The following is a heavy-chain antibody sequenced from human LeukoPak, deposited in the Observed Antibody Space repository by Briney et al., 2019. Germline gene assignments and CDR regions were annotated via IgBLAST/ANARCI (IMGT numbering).Heavy chain of an antibody. CDR3: ARGSVTAPQTFDY. CDR1: GGSISSGGYY. D-gene: IGHD2-21*02. J-gene: IGHJ4*02. V-gene: IGHV4-61*08. CDR2: IYYSGST. Sequence: SQTLSLTCTVSGGSISSGGYYWSWIRQPPGKGLEWIGYIYYSGSTNYNPSLKSRVTISVDTSKNQFSLKLSSVTAADTAVYYCARGSVTAPQTFDYWGQGTLVTVSS.